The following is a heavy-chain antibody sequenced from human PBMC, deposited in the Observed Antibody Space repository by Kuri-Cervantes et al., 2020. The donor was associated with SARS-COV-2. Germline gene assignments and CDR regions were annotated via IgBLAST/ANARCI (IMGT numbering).Heavy chain of an antibody. CDR3: ARVNLPIQLPPSHYYYYGMDV. D-gene: IGHD5-18*01. V-gene: IGHV3-7*03. J-gene: IGHJ6*02. CDR2: IKQDGSEK. Sequence: LTCAASGFTFSSYCMSWVSQAPGKGLEWVVNIKQDGSEKYYVDSVKGRFTISRDNSKNTLYLQMNSLRSDDTAVYYCARVNLPIQLPPSHYYYYGMDVWGQGTTVTVSS. CDR1: GFTFSSYC.